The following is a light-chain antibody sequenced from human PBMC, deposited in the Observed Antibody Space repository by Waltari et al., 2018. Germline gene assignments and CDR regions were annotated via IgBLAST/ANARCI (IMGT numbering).Light chain of an antibody. CDR1: QSIDSW. CDR2: DAY. Sequence: DIQMTQSPSTLSASVGDRVTITCRASQSIDSWLAWYQQKPGKAPKLLIYDAYSLERGVPSRFSGSGSGTEFTLTISSLQPDDFATYYCQQYNSDSQNFGQGTKVEIK. V-gene: IGKV1-5*01. J-gene: IGKJ1*01. CDR3: QQYNSDSQN.